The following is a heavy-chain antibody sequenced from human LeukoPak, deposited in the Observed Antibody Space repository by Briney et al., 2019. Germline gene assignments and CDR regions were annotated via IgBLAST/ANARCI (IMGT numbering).Heavy chain of an antibody. CDR3: ARRRDWNDVLDS. J-gene: IGHJ4*02. D-gene: IGHD1-1*01. V-gene: IGHV4-34*01. Sequence: SETLSLTCAVYGGSFSGYYWSWIRQPPGKGLEWIGEVNHRGSTNYNPSLKSRVTISVDTSKNQFSLKLRSVTAADTAVYYCARRRDWNDVLDSWGQGTLVTVSS. CDR2: VNHRGST. CDR1: GGSFSGYY.